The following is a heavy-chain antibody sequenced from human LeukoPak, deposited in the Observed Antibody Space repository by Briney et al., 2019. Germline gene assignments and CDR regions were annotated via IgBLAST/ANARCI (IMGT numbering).Heavy chain of an antibody. CDR2: IYYTGNT. J-gene: IGHJ2*01. Sequence: PPQTLSLTCTVSGGSISSGGDYWSWIRQHPGKGLEWIGYIYYTGNTYYNLSLKSRMTISVDTPKNQFSLQLSSVTAADTAVYYCARGSGYYGWYFDLWGRGTLVTVSS. D-gene: IGHD3-22*01. CDR3: ARGSGYYGWYFDL. CDR1: GGSISSGGDY. V-gene: IGHV4-31*03.